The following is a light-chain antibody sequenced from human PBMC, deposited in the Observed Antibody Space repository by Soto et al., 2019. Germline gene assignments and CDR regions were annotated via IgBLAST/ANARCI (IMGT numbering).Light chain of an antibody. CDR1: QSITSH. CDR2: AAS. Sequence: DIPMTQSPSSLSASVGDRVTITCRASQSITSHLNWYQQKPGQAPKFLIYAASSLQSGVPSRFSGSGSGTDFTLTISSLQREDFAVYYCQQYNNWPPWTFGQGTKVEIK. V-gene: IGKV1-39*01. J-gene: IGKJ1*01. CDR3: QQYNNWPPWT.